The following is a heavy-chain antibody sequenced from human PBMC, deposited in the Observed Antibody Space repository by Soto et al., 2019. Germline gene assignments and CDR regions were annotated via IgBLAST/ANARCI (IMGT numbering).Heavy chain of an antibody. CDR2: ISSTSTNI. Sequence: LRLSCVASGFSFSTSIMHWVRQAPGKGLEWIATISSTSTNIYYAGSVKGRFSISRDNPKNSLFLQMNSLRAEDMAVYYCARGIASTSLVSFDVWGQGTMVTVSS. CDR3: ARGIASTSLVSFDV. J-gene: IGHJ3*01. V-gene: IGHV3-21*04. CDR1: GFSFSTSI. D-gene: IGHD1-1*01.